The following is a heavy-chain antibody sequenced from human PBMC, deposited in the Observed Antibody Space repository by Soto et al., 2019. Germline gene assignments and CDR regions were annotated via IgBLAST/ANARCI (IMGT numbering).Heavy chain of an antibody. V-gene: IGHV4-31*03. CDR3: TRSIQH. CDR1: GASITSGGYY. Sequence: QVQLQESGPGLVKPSQTLSLTCTVSGASITSGGYYWSWIRQHPGKGLEWIGYIYYSGSTYYNPSLQSRVTISVDTSKNQFSLQLSSLTASHPAVYYCTRSIQHWGQGTLVTVSS. CDR2: IYYSGST. J-gene: IGHJ1*01.